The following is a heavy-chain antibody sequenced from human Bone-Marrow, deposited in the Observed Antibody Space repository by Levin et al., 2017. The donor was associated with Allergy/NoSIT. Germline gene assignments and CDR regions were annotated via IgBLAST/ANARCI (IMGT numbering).Heavy chain of an antibody. CDR2: IYTSGST. CDR1: GGSITYYY. J-gene: IGHJ5*02. D-gene: IGHD6-19*01. V-gene: IGHV4-4*07. Sequence: SQTLSLTCSVPGGSITYYYFSWIRQSAGKGLEWIGHIYTSGSTYHNPALKSRVTMSVDTSKNQVSLRLTSVTAADPAVYFCAGAVAGTVGSDSWGQGTLVTVSS. CDR3: AGAVAGTVGSDS.